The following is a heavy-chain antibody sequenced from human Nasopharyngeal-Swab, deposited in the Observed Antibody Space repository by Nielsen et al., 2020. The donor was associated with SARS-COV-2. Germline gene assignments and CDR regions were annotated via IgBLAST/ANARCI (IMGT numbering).Heavy chain of an antibody. CDR2: IYSGGSA. CDR1: GFTVSSNY. CDR3: ARLRAFDI. V-gene: IGHV3-53*01. J-gene: IGHJ3*02. Sequence: GRSLTLSCAASGFTVSSNYTSWVRQAPGKGLDWVSVIYSGGSAYDAESVKGRFTISRDNSKNTLYLQMNSLRAEDRAVYYRARLRAFDIWGQGTMVTVSS.